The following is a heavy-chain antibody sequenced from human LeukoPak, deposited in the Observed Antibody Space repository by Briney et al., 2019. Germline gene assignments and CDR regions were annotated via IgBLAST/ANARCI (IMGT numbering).Heavy chain of an antibody. CDR2: IYTSGST. CDR1: GVSVSSNY. CDR3: AREQVGSGSVVPAATDAFDI. Sequence: SETLSLTCTVSGVSVSSNYWSWIRQPAGKGLEWIGRIYTSGSTNYNPSLKSRVTMSVDTSKNQFSLKLSSVTAADTAVYYCAREQVGSGSVVPAATDAFDIWGQGTMVTVSS. D-gene: IGHD2-2*01. J-gene: IGHJ3*02. V-gene: IGHV4-4*07.